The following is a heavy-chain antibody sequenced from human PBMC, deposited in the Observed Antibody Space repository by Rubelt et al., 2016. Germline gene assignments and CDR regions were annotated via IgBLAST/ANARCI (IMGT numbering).Heavy chain of an antibody. J-gene: IGHJ4*02. CDR1: GGSFSSYY. CDR2: IYYSGST. V-gene: IGHV4-34*11. Sequence: QAQLQQWGAGLLKPSETLSLTCAVYGGSFSSYYWSWIRQPPGKGLEWIGYIYYSGSTNYNPSLKSRVTISGDTSKNQFSLKLSSVTAADTAVYYCAREYYYDSSGYYYFDYWGQGTLVTVSS. D-gene: IGHD3-22*01. CDR3: AREYYYDSSGYYYFDY.